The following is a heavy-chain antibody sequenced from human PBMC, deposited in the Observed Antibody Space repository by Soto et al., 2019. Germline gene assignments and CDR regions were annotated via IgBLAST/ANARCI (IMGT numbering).Heavy chain of an antibody. CDR2: ISSSSSYI. CDR3: ARFIAAAGPLYYYYYYGMDV. CDR1: GFTFSSYS. J-gene: IGHJ6*02. D-gene: IGHD6-13*01. Sequence: GGSLRLSCAASGFTFSSYSMNWVRQAPGKGLEWVSSISSSSSYIYYADSVKGRFTISRDNAKNSLYLQMNSLRAEDTAVYYCARFIAAAGPLYYYYYYGMDVWGQGTTVTVSS. V-gene: IGHV3-21*01.